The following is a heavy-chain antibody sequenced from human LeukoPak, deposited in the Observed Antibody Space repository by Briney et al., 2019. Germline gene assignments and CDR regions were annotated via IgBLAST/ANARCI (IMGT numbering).Heavy chain of an antibody. CDR1: GGSISSSNW. CDR2: IYHSGST. J-gene: IGHJ3*02. D-gene: IGHD3-16*01. CDR3: ARHGSYYDYVWGSSSNAFDI. Sequence: SETLSLTCAVSGGSISSSNWWSWVRQPPGKGLEWIGEIYHSGSTNYNPSLKSRVTISVDTSKNQFSLKLSSVTAADTAVYYCARHGSYYDYVWGSSSNAFDIWGQGTMVTVSS. V-gene: IGHV4-4*02.